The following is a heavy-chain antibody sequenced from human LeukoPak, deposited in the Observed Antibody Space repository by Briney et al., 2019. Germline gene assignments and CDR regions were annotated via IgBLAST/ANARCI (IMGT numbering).Heavy chain of an antibody. J-gene: IGHJ4*02. CDR1: GFILSGSW. CDR2: IKKDGSEK. CDR3: TTDTWYSAGH. D-gene: IGHD2-15*01. Sequence: GGSLRLSCTASGFILSGSWMAWIRQAPGKGLEWVAIIKKDGSEKHYVDSMKGRFTISRDNAKNSLFLQMNSLRAEDTAIYYCTTDTWYSAGHWGQGTLVTVSS. V-gene: IGHV3-7*03.